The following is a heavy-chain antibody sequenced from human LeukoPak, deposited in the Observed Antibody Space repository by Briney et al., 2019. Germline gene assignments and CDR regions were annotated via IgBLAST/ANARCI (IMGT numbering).Heavy chain of an antibody. D-gene: IGHD6-13*01. Sequence: SQTLSLTCAISGDSVSRNWIRQSPSRGLEWLGRTYYRSKWYNEYAVSVKSRITINPDTSKNQFSLQLNSVTPEDTAVYYCARSLKSKAAAGYYYYYYMDVWGKGTTVTVSS. V-gene: IGHV6-1*01. CDR1: GDSVSR. CDR3: ARSLKSKAAAGYYYYYYMDV. CDR2: TYYRSKWYN. J-gene: IGHJ6*03.